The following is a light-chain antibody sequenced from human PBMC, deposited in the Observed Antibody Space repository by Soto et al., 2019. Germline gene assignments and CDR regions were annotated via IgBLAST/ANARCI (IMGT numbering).Light chain of an antibody. CDR1: NSDVGAFNF. V-gene: IGLV2-14*01. Sequence: QSALTQPASVSGSPGQSLTISCSGSNSDVGAFNFVSWYQQRPGQAPKLLIFEVVHRPSGISIRFSGSKSGNTASLTISGLQAEDEADYYCSSYTSTNTYVFGGGTKLTVL. J-gene: IGLJ1*01. CDR3: SSYTSTNTYV. CDR2: EVV.